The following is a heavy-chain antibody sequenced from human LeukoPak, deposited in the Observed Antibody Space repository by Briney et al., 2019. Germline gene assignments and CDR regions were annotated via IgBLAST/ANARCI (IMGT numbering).Heavy chain of an antibody. D-gene: IGHD6-13*01. CDR1: GFTVSSNY. CDR2: IYSGGTT. J-gene: IGHJ4*02. Sequence: GGSLRLSCAASGFTVSSNYMSWVRRAPGKGLEWVSVIYSGGTTYYADSVKGRFTISRDNSKNTLYLLMNSLRAEDTAVYYCARDIATAGHFAFDYWGQGTLVTVSS. CDR3: ARDIATAGHFAFDY. V-gene: IGHV3-53*01.